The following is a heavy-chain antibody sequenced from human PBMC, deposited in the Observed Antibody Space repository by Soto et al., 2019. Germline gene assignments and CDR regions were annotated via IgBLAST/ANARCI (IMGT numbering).Heavy chain of an antibody. CDR3: AREGSFDWLFYYYYYMDV. CDR1: GFTFSSYS. J-gene: IGHJ6*03. Sequence: GGSLRLSCAASGFTFSSYSMNWVRQAPGKGLEWVSYISSSSSTIYYAESVKGRFTITSDIAKNSLYLQMNSLRAEDTAVYYCAREGSFDWLFYYYYYMDVWGKGTTVTVSS. V-gene: IGHV3-48*01. CDR2: ISSSSSTI. D-gene: IGHD3-9*01.